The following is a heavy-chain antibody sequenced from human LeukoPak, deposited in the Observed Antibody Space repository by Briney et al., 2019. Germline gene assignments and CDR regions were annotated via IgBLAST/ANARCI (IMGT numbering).Heavy chain of an antibody. CDR3: ARSGTRGYSGYDY. V-gene: IGHV3-74*01. D-gene: IGHD5-12*01. J-gene: IGHJ4*02. Sequence: GGSLRLSCAASGFTFSSYETNWVRQAPGKGLVWVSRINSDGSSTSYADSVKGRFTISRDNAKNTLYLQMNSLRAEDTAVYYCARSGTRGYSGYDYWGQGTLVTVSS. CDR2: INSDGSST. CDR1: GFTFSSYE.